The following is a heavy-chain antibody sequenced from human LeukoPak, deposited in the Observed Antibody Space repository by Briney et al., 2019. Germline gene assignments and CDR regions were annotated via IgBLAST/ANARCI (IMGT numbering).Heavy chain of an antibody. CDR2: IYYSGST. CDR1: GGSISSYY. J-gene: IGHJ5*02. V-gene: IGHV4-59*05. D-gene: IGHD3-9*01. CDR3: ARHTPLRYFALGLDP. Sequence: SETLSLTCIVSGGSISSYYWSWIRQPAGKGLEWIGSIYYSGSTYYNPSLKSRVTISVDTSKNQFSLKLSSVTAADTAVYYCARHTPLRYFALGLDPWGQGTLVTVSS.